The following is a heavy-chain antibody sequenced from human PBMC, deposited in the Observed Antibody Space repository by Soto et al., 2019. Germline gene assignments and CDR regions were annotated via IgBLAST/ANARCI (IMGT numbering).Heavy chain of an antibody. J-gene: IGHJ4*02. CDR2: IYHSGST. CDR3: ASSHAGAHITAAVH. Sequence: QLQLQESGSGLVKPSQTLSLTCAVSGGSISSGGYSWNWIRQPPGKGLGWIGYIYHSGSTYYNPSLKSRVTLXVXRXXNQFSLKLSSVTAADTAVYYCASSHAGAHITAAVHWGQGTLVTVSS. CDR1: GGSISSGGYS. D-gene: IGHD6-13*01. V-gene: IGHV4-30-2*01.